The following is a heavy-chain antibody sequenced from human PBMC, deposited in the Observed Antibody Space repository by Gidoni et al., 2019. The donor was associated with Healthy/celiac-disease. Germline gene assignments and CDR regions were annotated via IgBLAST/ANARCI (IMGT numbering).Heavy chain of an antibody. Sequence: EVQLLESGGGLVQPGGSLRLSCAASGFTFSSYAMSWVRQAPGKGLEWISAISGSGGSTYYADSVKDRFTISRDNSKNTLYLQMNSLIAEDTAVYYCAKNPERWTSELGGMDVWGQGTTVTVSS. V-gene: IGHV3-23*01. D-gene: IGHD2-2*01. CDR1: GFTFSSYA. CDR2: ISGSGGST. CDR3: AKNPERWTSELGGMDV. J-gene: IGHJ6*02.